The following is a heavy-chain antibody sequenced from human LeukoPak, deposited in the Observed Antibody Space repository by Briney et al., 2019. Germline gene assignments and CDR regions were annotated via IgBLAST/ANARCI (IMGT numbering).Heavy chain of an antibody. CDR2: IYHSGST. CDR3: ARERDILRYFDY. CDR1: GGSISSGGYS. Sequence: PSETLSLTCAVSGGSISSGGYSWSWIRQPPGKGLEWIGYIYHSGSTYYNPSLKSRVTISVDRSKNQFSLKLSSVTAADTAVYYCARERDILRYFDYWGQGTLVTVSS. J-gene: IGHJ4*02. D-gene: IGHD3-9*01. V-gene: IGHV4-30-2*01.